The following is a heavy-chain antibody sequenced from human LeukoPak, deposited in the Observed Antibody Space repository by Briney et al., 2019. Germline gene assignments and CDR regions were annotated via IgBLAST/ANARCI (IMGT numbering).Heavy chain of an antibody. CDR1: GYTFTSYD. CDR3: ARVGLRYCSSTSCRDFDY. V-gene: IGHV1-8*01. D-gene: IGHD2-2*01. J-gene: IGHJ4*02. Sequence: ASVKVSCKASGYTFTSYDINWVRQATGQGLEWMGWMNPNSGNTGYAQKFQGRVTMTRNTSISTAYMELSSLRPEDTAVYYCARVGLRYCSSTSCRDFDYWGQGTLVTVSS. CDR2: MNPNSGNT.